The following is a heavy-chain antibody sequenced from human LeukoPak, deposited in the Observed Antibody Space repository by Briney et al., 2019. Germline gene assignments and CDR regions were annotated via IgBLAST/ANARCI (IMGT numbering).Heavy chain of an antibody. D-gene: IGHD4-17*01. CDR3: ARPNYGAL. CDR2: IYTSGST. Sequence: SETLSLTCTVSGGSISSGSYYWSWIRQPAGKGLEWIGRIYTSGSTNYNPSLKSRVTISVDTSKNQFSLKLSSVTAADTAVYYCARPNYGALWGQGTLVTVSS. V-gene: IGHV4-61*02. J-gene: IGHJ4*02. CDR1: GGSISSGSYY.